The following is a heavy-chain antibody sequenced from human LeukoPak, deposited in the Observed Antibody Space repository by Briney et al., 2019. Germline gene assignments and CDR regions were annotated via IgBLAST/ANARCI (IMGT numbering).Heavy chain of an antibody. Sequence: PGGSLRLSCAASGFTFSSYDMHWVRQATGKGLEWVSAIGTAGDTYYPGSVKGRFTISRENATNSLYLQMSSLRVGDTAVYYCARGTSRWFGDTETGAFDIWGQGTMVTVSS. J-gene: IGHJ3*02. D-gene: IGHD3-10*01. CDR2: IGTAGDT. CDR3: ARGTSRWFGDTETGAFDI. V-gene: IGHV3-13*01. CDR1: GFTFSSYD.